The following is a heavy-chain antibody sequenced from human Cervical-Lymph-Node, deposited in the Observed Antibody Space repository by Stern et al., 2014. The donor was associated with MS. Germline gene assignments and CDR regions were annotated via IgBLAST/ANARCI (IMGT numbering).Heavy chain of an antibody. CDR3: TAGTDDYGDYLGAFDI. D-gene: IGHD4-17*01. V-gene: IGHV3-15*01. Sequence: EVQLVESGGDLVKPGGSLRLSCAASGFTFRNAWMSWVRQVPGKGLEWVGRIKSKTDGGTTDYAAPVKGRFTISRDDSKSTLYLQVNSLKTEDTAVYYCTAGTDDYGDYLGAFDIWGQGTMVTVSS. CDR2: IKSKTDGGTT. CDR1: GFTFRNAW. J-gene: IGHJ3*02.